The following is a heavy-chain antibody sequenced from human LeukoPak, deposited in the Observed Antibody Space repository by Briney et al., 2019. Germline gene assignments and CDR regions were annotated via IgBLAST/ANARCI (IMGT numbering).Heavy chain of an antibody. CDR2: INQDGSEK. CDR1: GFTFSSYW. V-gene: IGHV3-7*01. Sequence: GGSLRLSCAAAGFTFSSYWMSWVRQAPGKGLEWVANINQDGSEKYYVDSVKGRFTISRDNAKNSLYVRMNNLRAEDTAVYYCARLYDFWSGYWPYYFDYWGQGTLVTVSS. D-gene: IGHD3-3*01. CDR3: ARLYDFWSGYWPYYFDY. J-gene: IGHJ4*02.